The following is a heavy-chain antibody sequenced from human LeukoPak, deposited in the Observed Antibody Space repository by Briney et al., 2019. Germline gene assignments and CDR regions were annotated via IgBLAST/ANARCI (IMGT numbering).Heavy chain of an antibody. J-gene: IGHJ4*02. D-gene: IGHD6-13*01. V-gene: IGHV4-59*01. CDR2: VYYSGST. CDR3: ARQAYSSSWSRPFDY. CDR1: GGSSSTYY. Sequence: SETLSLTCTVSGGSSSTYYWSWIRQPPGKGLEWIGYVYYSGSTNYNPSLKSRVTISVGTSKNQFSLKLSSVTAADTAVYYCARQAYSSSWSRPFDYWGQGTLVTVSS.